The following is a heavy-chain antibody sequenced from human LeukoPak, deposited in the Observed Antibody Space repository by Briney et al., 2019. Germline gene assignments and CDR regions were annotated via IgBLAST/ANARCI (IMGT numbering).Heavy chain of an antibody. CDR1: GGSFSCYY. J-gene: IGHJ4*02. CDR3: ARGGGDRGYYFDY. V-gene: IGHV4-34*01. Sequence: KPSETLSLTCAVYGGSFSCYYWSWIRQPPGKGLEWIGEINHSGSTNYNPSLKSRVTISVDTSKNQFSLKLSSVTAADTAVYYCARGGGDRGYYFDYWGQGTLVTVSS. CDR2: INHSGST. D-gene: IGHD2-21*02.